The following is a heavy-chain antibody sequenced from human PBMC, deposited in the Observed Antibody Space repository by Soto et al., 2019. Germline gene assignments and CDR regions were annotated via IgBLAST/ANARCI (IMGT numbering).Heavy chain of an antibody. CDR3: ARVIVGIWYFDL. V-gene: IGHV1-69*02. Sequence: QVQLVQSGAEVKKPGSSVKVSCKASGGTFSSYTISWVRQAPGQGLEWMGRIIPILGIANYAQKFQGRVTITAEKSTSTAYMELSSLRSEDTAVYYCARVIVGIWYFDLWGRGTLVTVSS. CDR2: IIPILGIA. CDR1: GGTFSSYT. D-gene: IGHD1-26*01. J-gene: IGHJ2*01.